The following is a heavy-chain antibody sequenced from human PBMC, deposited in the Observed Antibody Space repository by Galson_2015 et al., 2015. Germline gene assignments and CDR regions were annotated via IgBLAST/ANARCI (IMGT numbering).Heavy chain of an antibody. V-gene: IGHV7-4-1*02. J-gene: IGHJ6*03. CDR2: INTKTGNP. Sequence: SVKVSCKASGYTFISYAMNWVRQTPGQGLEWVGWINTKTGNPTYAQGFTGRFVFSLDTSVSTAYLQISSLKAEDTAVYYCARDYYYYMDVWGKGTTVTVSS. CDR3: ARDYYYYMDV. CDR1: GYTFISYA.